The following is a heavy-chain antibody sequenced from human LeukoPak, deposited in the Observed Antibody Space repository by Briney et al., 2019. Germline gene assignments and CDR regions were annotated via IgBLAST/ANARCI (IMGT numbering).Heavy chain of an antibody. CDR1: GFIFSRYG. D-gene: IGHD4-17*01. Sequence: PGGSLRLSCVASGFIFSRYGMHWFRQAPGKGLEWVAIISNDGSETYYGDSVKGRFTISRDNSKNMLYLQMNSLRAEDTAVYYCAKSWDTVTRGRTYFDYWGQGTLVTASS. CDR3: AKSWDTVTRGRTYFDY. V-gene: IGHV3-30*18. CDR2: ISNDGSET. J-gene: IGHJ4*02.